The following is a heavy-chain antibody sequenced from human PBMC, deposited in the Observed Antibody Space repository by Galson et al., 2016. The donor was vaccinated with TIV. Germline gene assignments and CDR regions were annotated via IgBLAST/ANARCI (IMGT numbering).Heavy chain of an antibody. D-gene: IGHD3-10*01. CDR1: GYTFSKYY. CDR3: VSGMGSGRPRNFDY. Sequence: SVKVSCKVSGYTFSKYYMHWVRQAPGQGLEWMGITNPSDGTTVYAQSFQGRVTMTRDTSTSTVYMELSSLTSEDTAVYYCVSGMGSGRPRNFDYWGQGTLVTVST. V-gene: IGHV1-46*03. J-gene: IGHJ4*02. CDR2: TNPSDGTT.